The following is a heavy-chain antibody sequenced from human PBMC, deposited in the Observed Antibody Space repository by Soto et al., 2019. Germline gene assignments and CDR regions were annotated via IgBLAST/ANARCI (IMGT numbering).Heavy chain of an antibody. D-gene: IGHD2-15*01. CDR1: GFTFSSYS. V-gene: IGHV3-21*01. J-gene: IGHJ6*02. Sequence: GGSLRLSCAASGFTFSSYSMNWVRQAPGKGLEWVSSISSSSSYIYYADSVKGRFTISRDNAKNSLYLQMNSLRAEDTAVYYCARDRAVVIAGFYYYYGMDVWGQGTTVTVSS. CDR2: ISSSSSYI. CDR3: ARDRAVVIAGFYYYYGMDV.